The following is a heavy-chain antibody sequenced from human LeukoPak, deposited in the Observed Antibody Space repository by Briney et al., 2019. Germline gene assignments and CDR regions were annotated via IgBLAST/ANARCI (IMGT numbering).Heavy chain of an antibody. CDR2: ISGSGGST. D-gene: IGHD3-22*01. J-gene: IGHJ4*02. CDR3: ANYYYDSSADY. V-gene: IGHV3-23*01. CDR1: GFTFSSYA. Sequence: GGSLRLSCAASGFTFSSYAMSWVRRAPGKGLEWVSAISGSGGSTYYADSVKGRFTISRDNSKNMLYLQMNSLRAEDTAVYYCANYYYDSSADYWGQRTLVTVSS.